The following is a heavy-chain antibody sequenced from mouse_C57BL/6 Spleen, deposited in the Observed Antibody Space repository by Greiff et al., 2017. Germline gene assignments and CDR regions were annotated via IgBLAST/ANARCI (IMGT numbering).Heavy chain of an antibody. D-gene: IGHD1-1*01. CDR1: GYTFTDYE. V-gene: IGHV1-15*01. CDR2: IDPETGAT. CDR3: TRGGITTVVAYYAMDY. Sequence: QVQLQQSGAELVRPGASVTLSCKASGYTFTDYEMHWVKQTPVHGLEWIGAIDPETGATAYNQKFKGKAILTADKSSSTAYMELRSLTSEDSAVYYCTRGGITTVVAYYAMDYWGQGTSVTVSS. J-gene: IGHJ4*01.